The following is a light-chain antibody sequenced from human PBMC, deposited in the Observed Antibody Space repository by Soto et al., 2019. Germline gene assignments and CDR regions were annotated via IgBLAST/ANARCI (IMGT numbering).Light chain of an antibody. CDR3: SSYTTSSIVI. CDR1: SSDVGGYNY. V-gene: IGLV2-14*01. CDR2: EVS. J-gene: IGLJ2*01. Sequence: QSVLTQPASVSGSPGQSITISCTGTSSDVGGYNYVSWYQQQPGKAPKVIIYEVSNRPSGVSDRFYGSKSSNTAFLSISGLQGEDEADYYCSSYTTSSIVIFGGGTKLTVL.